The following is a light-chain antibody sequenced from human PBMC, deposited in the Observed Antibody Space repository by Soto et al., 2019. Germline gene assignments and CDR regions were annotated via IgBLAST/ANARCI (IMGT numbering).Light chain of an antibody. CDR1: QRIYSN. CDR3: QQYHHWPVT. V-gene: IGKV3-15*01. J-gene: IGKJ4*01. Sequence: EIVMTQSPATLSVSPGERVTFSCRASQRIYSNLAWYQHTPGQAPRLLISGASTGATGLPSWFSGSGSGTDFTLTINSLQSEDVAVYYCQQYHHWPVTFGGGNKVEIK. CDR2: GAS.